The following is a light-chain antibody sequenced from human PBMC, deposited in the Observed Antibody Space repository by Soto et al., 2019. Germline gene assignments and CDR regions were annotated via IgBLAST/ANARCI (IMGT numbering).Light chain of an antibody. CDR2: EVS. J-gene: IGLJ2*01. Sequence: QSVLTQPPSVSGSPGQSVTISCTGTSSDVGYYNRVSWYQQPPGTAPTLMVFEVSNRPSGVPDRFSGSKSGNTSSLTISGLQAEDEADYYCSSYTTSSTVVFGGGTKLTVL. V-gene: IGLV2-18*02. CDR1: SSDVGYYNR. CDR3: SSYTTSSTVV.